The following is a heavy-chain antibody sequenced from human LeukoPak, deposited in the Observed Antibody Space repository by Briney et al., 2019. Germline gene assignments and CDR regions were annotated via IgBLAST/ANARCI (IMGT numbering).Heavy chain of an antibody. CDR2: ISSSVRTI. V-gene: IGHV3-48*01. CDR3: ARDGERLVWGRRKDAFDI. Sequence: GGSLRLSCAASGFTLSIYSMNWVRQAPGKGLEWVSYISSSVRTIYYADSVKGRFSISRDNAKNSLYLQKNSLRAEDTAVYYCARDGERLVWGRRKDAFDIWGQGTMVTVSS. D-gene: IGHD3-16*01. J-gene: IGHJ3*02. CDR1: GFTLSIYS.